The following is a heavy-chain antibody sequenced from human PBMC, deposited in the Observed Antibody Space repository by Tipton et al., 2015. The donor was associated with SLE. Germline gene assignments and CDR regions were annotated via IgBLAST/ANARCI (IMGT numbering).Heavy chain of an antibody. D-gene: IGHD3-10*01. CDR2: INHSGST. CDR1: GGSLSGYY. Sequence: TLSLTCAVYGGSLSGYYWSWIRQPPGKGLEWIGEINHSGSTNYNPSLKSRVTMSVDTSKNQFSLKLSSVTAADTAVYYCASYGSSSDYWGQETLVTVSS. CDR3: ASYGSSSDY. J-gene: IGHJ4*02. V-gene: IGHV4-34*01.